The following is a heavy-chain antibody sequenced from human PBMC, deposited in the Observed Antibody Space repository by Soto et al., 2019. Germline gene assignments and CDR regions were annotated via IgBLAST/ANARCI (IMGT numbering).Heavy chain of an antibody. Sequence: QVQLVQSGAEVKKPGSSVKVSCKASGGTFRSYAISWVRQAPGQGLEWMGGIIPIFGTANYAQKFQGRVTITADESTRTGYMELSSLRSEVTAVYYWATPPEWGAANYYHGMDVWGQGATVTVSS. D-gene: IGHD3-16*01. J-gene: IGHJ6*02. CDR1: GGTFRSYA. CDR2: IIPIFGTA. V-gene: IGHV1-69*12. CDR3: ATPPEWGAANYYHGMDV.